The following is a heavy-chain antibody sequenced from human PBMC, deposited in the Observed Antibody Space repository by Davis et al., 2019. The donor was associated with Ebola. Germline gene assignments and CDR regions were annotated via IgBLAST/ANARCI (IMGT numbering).Heavy chain of an antibody. V-gene: IGHV3-33*08. CDR1: GFTFSSYG. Sequence: GGSLRLSCAASGFTFSSYGMHWVRQAPGKGLEWVAVIWYDGSDKHYADSVKGRFTISRDNSKNTLYLQMNSLRAEDTAVYYCARELDNGYYALDRWGQGTLVTVSS. D-gene: IGHD3-3*01. J-gene: IGHJ5*02. CDR2: IWYDGSDK. CDR3: ARELDNGYYALDR.